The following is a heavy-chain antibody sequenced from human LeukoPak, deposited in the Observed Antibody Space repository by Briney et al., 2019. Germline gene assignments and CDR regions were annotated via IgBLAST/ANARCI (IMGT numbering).Heavy chain of an antibody. J-gene: IGHJ6*03. CDR1: GGSISSSSYY. CDR2: IYYSGST. CDR3: ARDPIQLWFSSYYYYYMDV. Sequence: SETLSLTCTVSGGSISSSSYYWGWIRQPPGKGLEWIGSIYYSGSTNYNPSLKSRVTISVDTSKNQFSLKLSSVTAADTAVYYCARDPIQLWFSSYYYYYMDVWGKGTTVTVSS. D-gene: IGHD5-18*01. V-gene: IGHV4-39*07.